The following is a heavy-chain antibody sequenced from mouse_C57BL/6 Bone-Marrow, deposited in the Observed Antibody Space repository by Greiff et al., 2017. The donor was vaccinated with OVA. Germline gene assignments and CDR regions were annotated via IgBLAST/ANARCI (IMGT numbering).Heavy chain of an antibody. V-gene: IGHV2-5*01. CDR2: IWRGGST. CDR1: GFSLTSYG. CDR3: AKGLSNYPAWFAY. D-gene: IGHD2-5*01. J-gene: IGHJ3*01. Sequence: QVQLQQSGPGLVQPSQSLSITCTVSGFSLTSYGVHWVRQSPGKGLEWLGVIWRGGSTDYNAAFMSRLSITKDNSKSQVFFKMNSLQADDTAIYYCAKGLSNYPAWFAYWGQGTLVTVSA.